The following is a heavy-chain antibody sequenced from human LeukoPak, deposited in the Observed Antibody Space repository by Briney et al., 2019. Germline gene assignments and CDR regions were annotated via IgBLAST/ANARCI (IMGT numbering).Heavy chain of an antibody. V-gene: IGHV3-23*01. D-gene: IGHD6-19*01. CDR2: ISGSGGST. CDR3: AKPRTQKSHRAVAGDYYYYGMDV. Sequence: PGGSLRLSCAASGFTFSSYAMNWVRQAPGKGLEWVSAISGSGGSTYYADSVKGRFTISRDNSKNTLYLQMNSLRAEDTAVYYCAKPRTQKSHRAVAGDYYYYGMDVWGQGTTVTVSS. CDR1: GFTFSSYA. J-gene: IGHJ6*02.